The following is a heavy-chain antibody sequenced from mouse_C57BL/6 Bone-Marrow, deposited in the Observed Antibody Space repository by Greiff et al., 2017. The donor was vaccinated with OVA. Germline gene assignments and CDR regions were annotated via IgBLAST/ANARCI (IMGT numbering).Heavy chain of an antibody. CDR1: GYTFTSYW. CDR2: IYPGSGST. J-gene: IGHJ2*01. Sequence: QVQLQQPGAELVKPGASVKMSCKASGYTFTSYWITWVKQRPGQGLEWIGDIYPGSGSTNYNEKFKSKATLTVETSSSTAYMQLSSLTSEDSAVYYCARRGWLLRYFDYWGQGTTLTVSS. D-gene: IGHD2-3*01. CDR3: ARRGWLLRYFDY. V-gene: IGHV1-55*01.